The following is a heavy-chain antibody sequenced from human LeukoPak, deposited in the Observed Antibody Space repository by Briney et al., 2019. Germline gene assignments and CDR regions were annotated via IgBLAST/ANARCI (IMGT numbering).Heavy chain of an antibody. CDR3: ARERLLWFGEPDAFDI. CDR2: ISAYNGNT. J-gene: IGHJ3*02. D-gene: IGHD3-10*01. CDR1: GYTFTSYG. Sequence: GASVKVSCKASGYTFTSYGISWVRQAPGQGLEWMGWISAYNGNTNYAQKLQGRVTMTTDTSTSTAYMELRSLTSDDTAVYYCARERLLWFGEPDAFDIWGQGTMVTVSS. V-gene: IGHV1-18*01.